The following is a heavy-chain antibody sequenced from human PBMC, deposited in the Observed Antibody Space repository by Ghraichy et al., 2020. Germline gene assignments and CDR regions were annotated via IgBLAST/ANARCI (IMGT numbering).Heavy chain of an antibody. CDR2: INQNGREK. Sequence: GGSLRLSCAASGLIFGSHWMTWVRQAPGKGLEWVANINQNGREKYYLGSVRGRFTISRDNAKNSLYLQMNSLTAEDTAVYYCSMGDTFDIWGQGTMVDVSS. CDR1: GLIFGSHW. V-gene: IGHV3-7*03. D-gene: IGHD2-8*01. J-gene: IGHJ3*02. CDR3: SMGDTFDI.